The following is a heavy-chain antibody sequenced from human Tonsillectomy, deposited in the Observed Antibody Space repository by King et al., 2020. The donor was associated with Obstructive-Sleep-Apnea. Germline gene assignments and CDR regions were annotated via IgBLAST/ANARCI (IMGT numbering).Heavy chain of an antibody. CDR1: GFTFGDYA. V-gene: IGHV3-49*03. D-gene: IGHD3-10*01. J-gene: IGHJ4*02. CDR3: TDGSAGPFDY. CDR2: IRSKAFGGTK. Sequence: VQLVESGGGLVQPGRSLRLSCTASGFTFGDYAMNWFRQAPGKGLEGVGFIRSKAFGGTKEYAGPVKGRFTISRDDSKSIAYLQMNSLKTEDTAVYYCTDGSAGPFDYWGQGTLVTVSS.